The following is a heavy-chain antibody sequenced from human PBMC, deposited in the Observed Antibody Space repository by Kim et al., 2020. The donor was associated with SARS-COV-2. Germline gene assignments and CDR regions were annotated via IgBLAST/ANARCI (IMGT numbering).Heavy chain of an antibody. D-gene: IGHD2-2*01. CDR2: INPSGGST. CDR1: GYTFTTSY. V-gene: IGHV1-46*01. CDR3: ARDFSVPLSFVVDY. Sequence: ASVKVSCKASGYTFTTSYIHWVRQAPGQGLEWMGLINPSGGSTNYAQTFQGRVTMTRDTSTSTAYMELSSLRYEDTAVYYCARDFSVPLSFVVDYWCQGTLVTVPA. J-gene: IGHJ4*02.